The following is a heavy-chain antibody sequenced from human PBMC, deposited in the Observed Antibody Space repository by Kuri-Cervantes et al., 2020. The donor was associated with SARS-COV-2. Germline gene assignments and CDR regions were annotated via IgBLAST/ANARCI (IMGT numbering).Heavy chain of an antibody. J-gene: IGHJ6*02. CDR3: ARDWAGYCSSTSCYSYYYYGMDV. V-gene: IGHV3-48*01. D-gene: IGHD2-2*02. CDR1: GFTFSSYG. CDR2: ISSSSSTI. Sequence: GESLKISCAASGFTFSSYGMNWVRQAPGKGLEWVPYISSSSSTIYYADSVKGRFTISRDNAKNSLYLQMNSLRAEDTAVYYCARDWAGYCSSTSCYSYYYYGMDVWGQGTTVTVSS.